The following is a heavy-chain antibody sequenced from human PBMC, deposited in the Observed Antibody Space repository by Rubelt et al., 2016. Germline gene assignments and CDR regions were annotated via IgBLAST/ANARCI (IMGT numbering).Heavy chain of an antibody. CDR2: IYYSGST. Sequence: QVQLQESGPGLVKPSQTLSLTCTVSGGSISSGGYYWSWIRQHPGKGLEWIGYIYYSGSTYYNPSLKSRVTISVDTSKNQFSLKLSSVTAADTAVYYCARDVDSSGYYPYWYFDLWGRGTLVTVSS. CDR1: GGSISSGGYY. J-gene: IGHJ2*01. V-gene: IGHV4-31*03. CDR3: ARDVDSSGYYPYWYFDL. D-gene: IGHD3-22*01.